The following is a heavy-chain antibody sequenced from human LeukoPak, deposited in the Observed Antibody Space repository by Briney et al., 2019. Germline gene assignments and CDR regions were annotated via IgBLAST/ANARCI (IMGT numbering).Heavy chain of an antibody. Sequence: PGGSLKLSCAASGFTFSSYGMHWVRQAPGKGLEWVAVIWYDGSNKYYADSVKGRFTISRDNSKNTLYLQMNSLRAEDTAVYYCARDNSAPPHYDSSGCDYWGQGTLVTVSS. CDR2: IWYDGSNK. D-gene: IGHD3-22*01. V-gene: IGHV3-33*01. CDR3: ARDNSAPPHYDSSGCDY. J-gene: IGHJ4*02. CDR1: GFTFSSYG.